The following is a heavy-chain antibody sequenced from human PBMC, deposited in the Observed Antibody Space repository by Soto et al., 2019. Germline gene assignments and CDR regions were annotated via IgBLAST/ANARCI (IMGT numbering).Heavy chain of an antibody. CDR2: ISYDGSNK. V-gene: IGHV3-30-3*01. CDR1: GFTFSSYA. D-gene: IGHD6-6*01. J-gene: IGHJ4*02. CDR3: ARDQQLVLDY. Sequence: QVQLVESGGGVVQPGRSLRLSCAASGFTFSSYAMHWVRQAPGKGLEWVVVISYDGSNKYYADSVKGRFTISRDNSKNTLYLQMNSLRAEDTAVYYCARDQQLVLDYWGQGTQVTVSS.